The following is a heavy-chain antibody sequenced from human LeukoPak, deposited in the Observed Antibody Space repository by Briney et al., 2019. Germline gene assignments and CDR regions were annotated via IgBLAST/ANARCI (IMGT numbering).Heavy chain of an antibody. CDR3: ARGRQYCSSTSCYYYFDY. D-gene: IGHD2-2*01. CDR1: GGSISSYY. Sequence: SETLFLTCTVSGGSISSYYWSWIRQPPGKGLEWIGYIYYSGSTNYNPSLKSRVTISVDTSRNQFSLKLSSVTAADTAVYYCARGRQYCSSTSCYYYFDYWGQGTLVTVSS. J-gene: IGHJ4*02. CDR2: IYYSGST. V-gene: IGHV4-59*01.